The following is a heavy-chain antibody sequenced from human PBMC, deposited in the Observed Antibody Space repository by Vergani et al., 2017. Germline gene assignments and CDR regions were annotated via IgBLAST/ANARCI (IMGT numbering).Heavy chain of an antibody. D-gene: IGHD6-25*01. V-gene: IGHV4-38-2*02. CDR2: IYHTGSA. CDR3: ARVDTQVPATSHFYYMDV. CDR1: GYSISRGYY. J-gene: IGHJ6*03. Sequence: QVQLQESGPGLVKPSETLSLTCSVSGYSISRGYYWGWIRQPPGRGLEWIGSIYHTGSAYYNPSLRSRLPISVDTSQNQFSLKLRSVTAADTAVYYCARVDTQVPATSHFYYMDVWGKGTTVVVSS.